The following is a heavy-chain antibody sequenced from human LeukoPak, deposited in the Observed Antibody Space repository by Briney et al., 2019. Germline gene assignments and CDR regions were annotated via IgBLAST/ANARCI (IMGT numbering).Heavy chain of an antibody. D-gene: IGHD2-15*01. CDR1: GFTFSSYG. CDR3: ARQKAVVVVAATPDEDYGDYVDYYYYMDV. J-gene: IGHJ6*03. Sequence: QPGRSLRLSCAASGFTFSSYGMHWVRQAPGKGLEWVANIKEDGSEKYYVDSVKGRLTISRDNAKNSLSLQIKSLRAEDTAVYYCARQKAVVVVAATPDEDYGDYVDYYYYMDVWGKGTTVTVSS. V-gene: IGHV3-7*01. CDR2: IKEDGSEK.